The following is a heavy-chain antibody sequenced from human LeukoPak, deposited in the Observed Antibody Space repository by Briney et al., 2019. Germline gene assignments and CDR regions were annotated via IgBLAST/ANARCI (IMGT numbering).Heavy chain of an antibody. D-gene: IGHD3-10*01. Sequence: GGSLRLPCAASGFTFSTYAMSWVRQAPGKGLEWVSSISGSGDIPYYADSVKGRFTISRDNSKNTLYLQMNSLRAEDTAVFYCAKDLWFGEFDYWGQGTLVTVSS. CDR3: AKDLWFGEFDY. CDR2: ISGSGDIP. CDR1: GFTFSTYA. J-gene: IGHJ4*02. V-gene: IGHV3-23*01.